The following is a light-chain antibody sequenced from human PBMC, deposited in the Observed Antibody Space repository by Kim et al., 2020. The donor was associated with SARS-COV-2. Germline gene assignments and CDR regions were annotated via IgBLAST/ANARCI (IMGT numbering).Light chain of an antibody. J-gene: IGKJ3*01. V-gene: IGKV3-15*01. CDR1: QSVSDD. Sequence: SVSPGGRATLSCRASQSVSDDLAWYQQKPGQPPRLLIYGSSTRAAGIPARFSGSGSGTEFTLTINSLQSEDFAVYYCQQYSNWPLTFGPGTKLEI. CDR2: GSS. CDR3: QQYSNWPLT.